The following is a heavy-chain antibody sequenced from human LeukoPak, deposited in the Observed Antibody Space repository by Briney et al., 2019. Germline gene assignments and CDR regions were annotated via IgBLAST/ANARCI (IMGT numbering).Heavy chain of an antibody. J-gene: IGHJ5*02. V-gene: IGHV4-61*01. CDR2: VYDSGST. CDR1: GGSVSRDNYS. CDR3: ARDQNPSWFDP. Sequence: SETLSLTCTVSGGSVSRDNYSWSWIRQPPGKGLEWIGYVYDSGSTIYNPSLKSRVTISVDTSKNEFSLRLSSVTAADTAVYYCARDQNPSWFDPWGQGTLVTVSS.